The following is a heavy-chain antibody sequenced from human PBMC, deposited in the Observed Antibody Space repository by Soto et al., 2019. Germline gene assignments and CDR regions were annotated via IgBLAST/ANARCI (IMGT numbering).Heavy chain of an antibody. V-gene: IGHV3-48*02. CDR2: ISSSSTI. CDR1: GFTFSSYS. CDR3: ARDRLQYHDAFDI. D-gene: IGHD4-4*01. Sequence: GGSLRLSCAASGFTFSSYSMNWVRQAPGKGLEWVSYISSSSTIYYADSVKGRFTISRDNAKNSLYLQMNSLRDEDTAVYYCARDRLQYHDAFDIWGQGTMVTVSS. J-gene: IGHJ3*02.